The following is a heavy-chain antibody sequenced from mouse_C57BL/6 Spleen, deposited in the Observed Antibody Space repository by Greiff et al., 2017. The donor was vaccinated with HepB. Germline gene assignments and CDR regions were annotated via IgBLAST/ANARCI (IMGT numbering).Heavy chain of an antibody. J-gene: IGHJ2*01. CDR2: ISYDGSN. D-gene: IGHD2-1*01. Sequence: ESGPGLVKPSQSLSLTCSVTGYSITSGYYWNWIRQFPGNKLEWMGYISYDGSNNYNPSLKNRISITRDTSKNQFFLKLNSVTTEDTATYYCARGLYYGNSDYWGQGTTLTVSS. V-gene: IGHV3-6*01. CDR1: GYSITSGYY. CDR3: ARGLYYGNSDY.